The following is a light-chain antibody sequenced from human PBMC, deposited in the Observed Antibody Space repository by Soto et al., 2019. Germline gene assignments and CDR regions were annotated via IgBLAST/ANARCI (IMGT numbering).Light chain of an antibody. V-gene: IGLV4-60*02. CDR3: DTWNSNIRV. CDR1: SGHSNYI. J-gene: IGLJ3*02. CDR2: LDGSGSY. Sequence: QSVLTQSSSASASLGSSVKLTCTLSSGHSNYIIEWHQQQPGKAPRYLMKLDGSGSYNTGIGVPDRVSDSSSGADRYLTISNLQFEDEADYYCDTWNSNIRVFGGGTKLTVL.